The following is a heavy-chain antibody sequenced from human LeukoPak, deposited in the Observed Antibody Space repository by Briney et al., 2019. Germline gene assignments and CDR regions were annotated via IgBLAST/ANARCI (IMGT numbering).Heavy chain of an antibody. V-gene: IGHV3-53*01. CDR3: ARSYGDGRLYYMDV. CDR1: GFTFSSYS. CDR2: IYSGGST. Sequence: GGSLRLSCAASGFTFSSYSMNWVRQAPGKGLEWVSVIYSGGSTYYADSVKGRFTISRDNSKNTLYLQMNSLRAEDTAVYYCARSYGDGRLYYMDVWGKGTTVTVSS. D-gene: IGHD4-17*01. J-gene: IGHJ6*03.